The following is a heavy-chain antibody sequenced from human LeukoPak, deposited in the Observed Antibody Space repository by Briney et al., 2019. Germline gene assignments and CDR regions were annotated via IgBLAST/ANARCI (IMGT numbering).Heavy chain of an antibody. CDR3: AKSIFLDGDYAVFDC. V-gene: IGHV3-23*01. D-gene: IGHD4-17*01. CDR2: ISTSGAGT. Sequence: PGGSLRLSCSASGFTFNSYAMSWVRQAPGKGLEWVSAISTSGAGTYYADSVKGRCTISRDNSKNTLYLQMNSLRGEDTAVYYCAKSIFLDGDYAVFDCWGQGTLVTVSS. J-gene: IGHJ4*02. CDR1: GFTFNSYA.